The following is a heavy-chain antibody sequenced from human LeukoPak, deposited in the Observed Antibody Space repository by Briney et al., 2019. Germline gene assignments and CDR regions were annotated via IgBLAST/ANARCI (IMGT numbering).Heavy chain of an antibody. D-gene: IGHD3-10*01. V-gene: IGHV3-11*06. CDR3: ATSITMVRECYFDY. CDR2: ISSSSSYT. J-gene: IGHJ4*02. Sequence: GGSLRLSCAASGFTFSDYYMSWIRQAPGKGLEWVSYISSSSSYTNYADSVKGRFTISRDNAKNSLYLQMNSLRAEDTAVYYCATSITMVRECYFDYWGQGTLVTVSS. CDR1: GFTFSDYY.